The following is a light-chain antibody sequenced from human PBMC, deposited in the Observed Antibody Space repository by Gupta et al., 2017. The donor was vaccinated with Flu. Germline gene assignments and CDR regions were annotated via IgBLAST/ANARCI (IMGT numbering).Light chain of an antibody. J-gene: IGLJ2*01. CDR3: QAWDSGTVV. CDR2: QDT. CDR1: KLGEKY. V-gene: IGLV3-1*01. Sequence: SYDLTQPASVSVSPGQTASITCSGDKLGEKYACWYQRKPGPSPVLVIYQDTKRPSGIPERFSGSNSGNTATLTISGTQAMDEADYYCQAWDSGTVVFGGGTKLTVL.